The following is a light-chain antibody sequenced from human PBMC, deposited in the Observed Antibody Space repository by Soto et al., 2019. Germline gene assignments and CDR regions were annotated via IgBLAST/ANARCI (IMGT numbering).Light chain of an antibody. CDR2: AAS. CDR3: QKYYSVPLT. J-gene: IGKJ4*01. V-gene: IGKV1-27*01. Sequence: DIQMTQSPSSLSASVGDRVTITCRASQDISNYLAWYQQKPGKVPKVLIYAASTLQAGVPSRFSGSGSGTDFTLTISSLQPEDVATYYCQKYYSVPLTFGGGTKVEIK. CDR1: QDISNY.